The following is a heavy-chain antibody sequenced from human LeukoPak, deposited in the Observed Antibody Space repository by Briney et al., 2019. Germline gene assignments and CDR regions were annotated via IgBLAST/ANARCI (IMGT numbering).Heavy chain of an antibody. Sequence: ASVKVSCKASGYTFTSYDINWVRQATGQGLEWMGWMNPNSGNTGYAQKFQGRVTMTRNTSISTAYMELSSLRSEDPAVYYCARDGGYGGSRAFDIWGQGTMVTVSS. CDR2: MNPNSGNT. CDR3: ARDGGYGGSRAFDI. V-gene: IGHV1-8*01. D-gene: IGHD1-26*01. CDR1: GYTFTSYD. J-gene: IGHJ3*02.